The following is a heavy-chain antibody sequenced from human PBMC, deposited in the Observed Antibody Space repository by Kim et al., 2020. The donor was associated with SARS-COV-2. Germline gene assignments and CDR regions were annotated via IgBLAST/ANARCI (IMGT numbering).Heavy chain of an antibody. Sequence: SETLSLTCAVYGGSFSNNYWIWIRQSPVKGLEWIGEINQSGNTNYNPSLESRVSISVATSKNQFSLRLTSVTAADTAVYYCARGGDCRTTCCYGWMDLWGQGSLVTVSS. V-gene: IGHV4-34*01. J-gene: IGHJ5*02. CDR2: INQSGNT. D-gene: IGHD2-2*01. CDR3: ARGGDCRTTCCYGWMDL. CDR1: GGSFSNNY.